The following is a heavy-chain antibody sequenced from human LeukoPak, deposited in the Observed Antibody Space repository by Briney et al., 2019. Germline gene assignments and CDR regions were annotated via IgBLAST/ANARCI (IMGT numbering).Heavy chain of an antibody. D-gene: IGHD1-1*01. Sequence: GASVKVSCKASGYTFTGYYMHWVRQAPGQGLEWMGWINPNSGGTNYAQKFQGRVTMTRDTSISTAYMELSRLRSDDTAVYYCARGATGSGYYYMDVWSKGTTVTVSS. CDR1: GYTFTGYY. CDR2: INPNSGGT. CDR3: ARGATGSGYYYMDV. V-gene: IGHV1-2*02. J-gene: IGHJ6*03.